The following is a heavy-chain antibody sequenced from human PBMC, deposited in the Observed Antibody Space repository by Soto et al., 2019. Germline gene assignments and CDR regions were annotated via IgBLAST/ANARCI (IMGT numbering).Heavy chain of an antibody. D-gene: IGHD3-3*01. CDR1: GGSISGGDYY. Sequence: QVQLQESGPGLVKPSQTLSLTCTVSGGSISGGDYYWSWIRQHPGKGLEWIGYIYYSGSTYYNPSLKSRVTLSVDTSKNQFSLKLTSLTAAGTAVYYCARWWSGSRQGFDPWGQGTLVTVSS. CDR3: ARWWSGSRQGFDP. V-gene: IGHV4-31*03. J-gene: IGHJ5*02. CDR2: IYYSGST.